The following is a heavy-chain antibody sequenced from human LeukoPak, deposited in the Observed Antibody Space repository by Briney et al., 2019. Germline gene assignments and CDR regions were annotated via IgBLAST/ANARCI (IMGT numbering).Heavy chain of an antibody. CDR1: GFTFTSSV. J-gene: IGHJ4*02. CDR3: ARNFYFDSSGYYHY. Sequence: GTSVKVSCKASGFTFTSSVVQWVRQARGQRLEWIGWIVVGSGNTNYAQKFQERVTITRDTSISTAYMELSRLRSDDTAVYYCARNFYFDSSGYYHYWGQGTLVTVSS. CDR2: IVVGSGNT. V-gene: IGHV1-58*01. D-gene: IGHD3-22*01.